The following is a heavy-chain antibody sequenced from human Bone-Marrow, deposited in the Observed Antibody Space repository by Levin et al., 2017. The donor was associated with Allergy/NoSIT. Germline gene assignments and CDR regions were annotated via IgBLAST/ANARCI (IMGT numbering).Heavy chain of an antibody. D-gene: IGHD3-16*01. J-gene: IGHJ4*02. CDR2: ISYDGSNK. CDR3: ARGEWQYYDYVWGSYALDY. Sequence: PRASVKVSCAASGFTFSNYAMHWVRQAPGKGLEWVALISYDGSNKYYADSVTGRFTISRDNSKNTLYLQVNSLRAEDTAVYYCARGEWQYYDYVWGSYALDYWGQGTLVTVSS. CDR1: GFTFSNYA. V-gene: IGHV3-30-3*01.